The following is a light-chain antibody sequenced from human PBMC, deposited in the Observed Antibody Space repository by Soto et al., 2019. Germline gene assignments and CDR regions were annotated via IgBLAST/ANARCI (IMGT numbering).Light chain of an antibody. CDR1: KSNIESNY. CDR2: RNN. CDR3: TVWDDSLRGRL. V-gene: IGLV1-47*01. J-gene: IGLJ2*01. Sequence: VVSPFPSSRQTRGQGVTNSGSENKSNIESNYVYWYQQLPGTAPRLLIYRNNQRPSGVPDRFSGSKSGTSASLAISALRSEDEADYYCTVWDDSLRGRLFGGGTKVTVL.